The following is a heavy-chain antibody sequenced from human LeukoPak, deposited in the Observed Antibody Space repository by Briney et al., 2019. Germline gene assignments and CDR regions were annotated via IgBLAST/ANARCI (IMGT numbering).Heavy chain of an antibody. CDR2: IYYSGST. Sequence: SETLSLTCTVSGGSISSYYWSWLRQPPGKGLEWIGYIYYSGSTNYNPSLKSRVTISVDTSKNQFSLKLSSVTAADTAVYYCARSGRGGSYYIGYWGQGTLVTVSS. D-gene: IGHD1-26*01. CDR3: ARSGRGGSYYIGY. CDR1: GGSISSYY. V-gene: IGHV4-59*01. J-gene: IGHJ4*02.